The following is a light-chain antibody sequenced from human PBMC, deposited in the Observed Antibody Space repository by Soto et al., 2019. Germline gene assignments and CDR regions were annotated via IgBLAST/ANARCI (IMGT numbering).Light chain of an antibody. J-gene: IGLJ2*01. CDR3: LSFDSSLSGWV. V-gene: IGLV1-40*01. Sequence: QSVLTQPPSVSGAPGQRVTISCTGSSSNIGAGYDVHWYQQLPGTAPKLLIYGNSNRPSGVPDRISGSKSGTSASLAISGLQAEDEADYYCLSFDSSLSGWVFGGGTKLTVL. CDR2: GNS. CDR1: SSNIGAGYD.